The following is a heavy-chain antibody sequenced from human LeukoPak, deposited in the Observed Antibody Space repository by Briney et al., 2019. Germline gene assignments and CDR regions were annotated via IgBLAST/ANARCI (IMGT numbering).Heavy chain of an antibody. CDR2: IYTSGST. V-gene: IGHV4-4*07. CDR3: ARVRYFDWLLSRVPYYMDV. J-gene: IGHJ6*03. CDR1: GGSISSYY. Sequence: IPSETLSLTCTVSGGSISSYYWSWIRQPAGKGLEWIGRIYTSGSTNYNPSLKSRVTMSVDTSKNQFSLKLSSVTAADTAVYYCARVRYFDWLLSRVPYYMDVWGKGTTVTISS. D-gene: IGHD3-9*01.